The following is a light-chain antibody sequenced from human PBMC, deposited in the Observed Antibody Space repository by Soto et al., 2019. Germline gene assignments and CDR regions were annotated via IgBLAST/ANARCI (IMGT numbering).Light chain of an antibody. Sequence: QSALTQPPSASGFPGQSVTISCTGTSSDVGYYDYVSWYQQHPGKAPKLVIYEVTKRPSGVPDRVSASKSGNTASLTVSGLRAEDEADYYCVLYMRSGISVFGGGTKLTVL. V-gene: IGLV2-8*01. CDR3: VLYMRSGISV. CDR2: EVT. CDR1: SSDVGYYDY. J-gene: IGLJ2*01.